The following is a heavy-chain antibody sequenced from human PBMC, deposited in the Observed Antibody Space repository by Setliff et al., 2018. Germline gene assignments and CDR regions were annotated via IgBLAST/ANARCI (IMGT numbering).Heavy chain of an antibody. CDR3: ARNPDFLQYSFDL. D-gene: IGHD5-12*01. CDR1: GGSNSGGTW. CDR2: ISHSGIT. Sequence: SETLSLTCAVSGGSNSGGTWWTWVRQSPEKGLEWIGEISHSGITNYKSSLKSRATISIGMSKRQFSLDLTSVTAADTALYYCARNPDFLQYSFDLWGRGTLVTVSS. J-gene: IGHJ2*01. V-gene: IGHV4-4*02.